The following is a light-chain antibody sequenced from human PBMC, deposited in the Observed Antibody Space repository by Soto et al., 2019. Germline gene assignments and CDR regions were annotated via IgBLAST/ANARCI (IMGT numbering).Light chain of an antibody. CDR2: DTF. V-gene: IGKV3-11*01. Sequence: DIVLTQAPGSLSLSPGEGATLSCRASQSVGSDLAWYQQEPGQAPRLLIYDTFNRATGIPARFSGSGSGTVFTLTISSLEPEDFAVYFCQQRSNWPRTFGQGTKVDIK. J-gene: IGKJ1*01. CDR3: QQRSNWPRT. CDR1: QSVGSD.